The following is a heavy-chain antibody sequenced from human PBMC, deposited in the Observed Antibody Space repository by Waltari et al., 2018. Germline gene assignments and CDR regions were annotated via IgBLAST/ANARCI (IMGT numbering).Heavy chain of an antibody. CDR2: ISYDGSNK. CDR1: GFTFSSYA. J-gene: IGHJ4*02. Sequence: QVQLVESGGGEVQPGRSLRLSCAASGFTFSSYAMHWVRQAPGKGLEWVAVISYDGSNKYYADSVKGRFTISRDNSKNTLYLQMNSLRAEDTAVYYCADGEDWGQGTLVTVSS. D-gene: IGHD3-10*01. V-gene: IGHV3-30-3*01. CDR3: ADGED.